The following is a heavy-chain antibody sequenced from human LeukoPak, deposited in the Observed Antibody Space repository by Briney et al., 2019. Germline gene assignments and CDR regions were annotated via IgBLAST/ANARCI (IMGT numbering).Heavy chain of an antibody. CDR3: ARGGYYASSGYRYFDY. CDR1: GYSFTSYW. Sequence: GESLKISCKGSGYSFTSYWIGWVRQMTGKGLEWMGIIYPGDSDTRYSPSFQGQVTISADKSISTAYLQWSSLKASDTAMYYCARGGYYASSGYRYFDYWGQGTLVTVSS. V-gene: IGHV5-51*01. CDR2: IYPGDSDT. D-gene: IGHD3-22*01. J-gene: IGHJ4*02.